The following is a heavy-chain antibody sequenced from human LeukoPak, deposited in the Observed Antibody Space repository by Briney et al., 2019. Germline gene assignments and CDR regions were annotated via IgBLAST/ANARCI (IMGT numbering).Heavy chain of an antibody. CDR1: GYSFTSYW. J-gene: IGHJ4*02. V-gene: IGHV5-51*01. D-gene: IGHD3-10*01. CDR2: IYPGDSDT. CDR3: ARRYGSGSSPTLDY. Sequence: GESLNTSCKGSGYSFTSYWIGWVRQMPGKGLERMGIIYPGDSDTRYSPSFQGQVTISAGKSISTAYLQWSSLKASDTAMYYCARRYGSGSSPTLDYWGQGTLVTVSS.